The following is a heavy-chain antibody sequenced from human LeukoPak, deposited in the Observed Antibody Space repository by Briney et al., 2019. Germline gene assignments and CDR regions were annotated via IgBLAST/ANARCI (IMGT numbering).Heavy chain of an antibody. D-gene: IGHD2-2*01. J-gene: IGHJ4*02. CDR3: ARGEEFPAAMLVDY. Sequence: SGGSLRLSCAASGFTFSSYAMNWVRQAPGKGLEWVSYISSSGSTIYYADSVKGRFTISRDNAKNSLYLQMNSLRAEDTAVYYCARGEEFPAAMLVDYWGQGTLVTVSS. CDR2: ISSSGSTI. CDR1: GFTFSSYA. V-gene: IGHV3-48*03.